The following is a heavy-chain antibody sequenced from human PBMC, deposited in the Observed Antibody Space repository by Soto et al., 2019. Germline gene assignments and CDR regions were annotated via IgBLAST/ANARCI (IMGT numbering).Heavy chain of an antibody. CDR3: TVGSWSGEVFDI. CDR2: IIPMLGTR. J-gene: IGHJ3*02. Sequence: VQLVQSGTEVKKPGSSVKVSCKDSGGTFSTYSLFWVRQAPGQGLEWMGRIIPMLGTRNYAQRFQDRVTITADKTTATSHMELSSLRSEDTALYYCTVGSWSGEVFDIWGHGKMVTVSS. V-gene: IGHV1-69*08. CDR1: GGTFSTYS. D-gene: IGHD2-21*01.